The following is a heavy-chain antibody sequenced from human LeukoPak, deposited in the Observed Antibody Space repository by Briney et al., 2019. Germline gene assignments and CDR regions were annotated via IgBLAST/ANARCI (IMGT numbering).Heavy chain of an antibody. V-gene: IGHV3-23*01. D-gene: IGHD2-2*02. J-gene: IGHJ4*02. CDR3: AKDRKYQLPYGGYYFDY. CDR1: GFTFSSYA. Sequence: GGSLRLSCAASGFTFSSYAMSWVRQAPGKGLEWVSAISGSGGSTYYADSVKGRFTISRDNSKNTLYLQMNSLRAEDTAVYYCAKDRKYQLPYGGYYFDYWGQGTLVTVSS. CDR2: ISGSGGST.